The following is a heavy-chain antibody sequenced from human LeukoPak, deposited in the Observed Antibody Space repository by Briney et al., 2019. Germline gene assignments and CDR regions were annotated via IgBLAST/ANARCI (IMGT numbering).Heavy chain of an antibody. D-gene: IGHD2-21*02. CDR3: VKDMGSGAYCGGDCHATMGY. CDR1: GFTFDDYA. V-gene: IGHV3-9*01. J-gene: IGHJ4*02. CDR2: ISWNSGSI. Sequence: GRSLRLSCAASGFTFDDYAMHWVRQAPGKGLEWVSGISWNSGSIGYADSVKGRFTISRDNAKNSLYLQMNSLRAEDTALYYCVKDMGSGAYCGGDCHATMGYWGQGTLVTVSS.